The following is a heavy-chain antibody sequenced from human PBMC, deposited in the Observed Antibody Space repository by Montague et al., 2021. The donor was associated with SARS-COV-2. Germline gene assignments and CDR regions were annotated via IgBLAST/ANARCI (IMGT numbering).Heavy chain of an antibody. V-gene: IGHV4-61*02. D-gene: IGHD6-13*01. CDR2: IYASGST. J-gene: IGHJ5*02. Sequence: TLSLTCTVSGGYISSGSYYWSWIRQPAGRGMEWIGRIYASGSTKYNPSLKSRVTISVDTSKNQFSLKVSSVTAADTAVDYCARDRSSSWSYGLDPWGQGTLVTVSS. CDR3: ARDRSSSWSYGLDP. CDR1: GGYISSGSYY.